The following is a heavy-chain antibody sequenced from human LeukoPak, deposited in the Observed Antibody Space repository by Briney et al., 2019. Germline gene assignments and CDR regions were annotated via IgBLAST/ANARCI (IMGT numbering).Heavy chain of an antibody. CDR3: ARESTIFGGDFDP. CDR1: GYTFNNYD. J-gene: IGHJ5*02. Sequence: GASVKVSCKASGYTFNNYDINWVRQAPGQGLEWMGWMNPNSGNTGYAQKFQGRVTITRNTSISTAYMELSSLRSEDTAVYYCARESTIFGGDFDPWGQGTLVTVSS. D-gene: IGHD3-3*01. V-gene: IGHV1-8*03. CDR2: MNPNSGNT.